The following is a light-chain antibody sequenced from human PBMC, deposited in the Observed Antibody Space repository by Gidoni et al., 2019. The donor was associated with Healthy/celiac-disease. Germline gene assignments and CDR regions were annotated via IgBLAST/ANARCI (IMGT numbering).Light chain of an antibody. J-gene: IGKJ2*01. Sequence: DIQLTQSPSSLSASVGDRVTITCRASQSISSYLNWYKQKPGKAPKLLIYAASSLQGGVPSRFSGSGSGTAFTLTISSLQPEDFATYYCQQSYSTPYTFGQGTKLEIK. CDR3: QQSYSTPYT. V-gene: IGKV1-39*01. CDR1: QSISSY. CDR2: AAS.